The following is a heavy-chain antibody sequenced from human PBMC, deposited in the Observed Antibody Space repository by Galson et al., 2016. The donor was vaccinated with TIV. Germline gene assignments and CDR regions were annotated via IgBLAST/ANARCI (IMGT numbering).Heavy chain of an antibody. CDR2: IRGSGISK. Sequence: SLRLSCAASGLTFSSYAMGWVRQVPGKGLEWVSTIRGSGISKYYADSVKGRFTISRDNSKSTVYLRMDNLKAEDTDIYYCAKHFTRYVVSDGVLDVWGQGTLVTVSS. V-gene: IGHV3-23*01. CDR3: AKHFTRYVVSDGVLDV. CDR1: GLTFSSYA. J-gene: IGHJ4*02. D-gene: IGHD3-9*01.